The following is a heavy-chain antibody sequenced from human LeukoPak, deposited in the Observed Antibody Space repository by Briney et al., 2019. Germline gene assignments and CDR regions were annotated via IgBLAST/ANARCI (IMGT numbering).Heavy chain of an antibody. D-gene: IGHD4-17*01. CDR3: ARARVTDSRGYYEILDY. J-gene: IGHJ4*02. Sequence: GASVKVSCKASGYTFTGYYMHWVRQATGQGLERMGWMNPNSDNTGYAQKFQGRVTITRNTSINTAYMELSSLRPEDTAVYYCARARVTDSRGYYEILDYWGQGTLVTVSS. CDR1: GYTFTGYY. CDR2: MNPNSDNT. V-gene: IGHV1-8*03.